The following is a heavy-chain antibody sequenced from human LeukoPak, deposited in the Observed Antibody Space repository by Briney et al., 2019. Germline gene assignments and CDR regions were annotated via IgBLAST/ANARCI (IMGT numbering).Heavy chain of an antibody. Sequence: SETLSLTCTVSGGSISSYYWSWIRQPPGKGLEWIGYIYYSGSTNYNPSLKSRDTISVDTSKNQFSLKLSSVTAADTAVYYCARESAWFDPWGQGTLVTVSS. CDR1: GGSISSYY. V-gene: IGHV4-59*01. J-gene: IGHJ5*02. CDR2: IYYSGST. CDR3: ARESAWFDP.